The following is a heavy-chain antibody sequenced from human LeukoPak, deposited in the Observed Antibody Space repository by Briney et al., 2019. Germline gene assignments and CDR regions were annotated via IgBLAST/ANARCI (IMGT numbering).Heavy chain of an antibody. V-gene: IGHV3-7*01. CDR2: IKGDGSEK. J-gene: IGHJ5*02. Sequence: GESLKISCAVSGFAFSSYWMSWVRQAPGKGLEWVANIKGDGSEKYYVDSVKGRFTISRDSAKNSLFLQMNSLTAEDTAVYYCARGQTTFGPWGQGTLVTVSS. D-gene: IGHD1-7*01. CDR1: GFAFSSYW. CDR3: ARGQTTFGP.